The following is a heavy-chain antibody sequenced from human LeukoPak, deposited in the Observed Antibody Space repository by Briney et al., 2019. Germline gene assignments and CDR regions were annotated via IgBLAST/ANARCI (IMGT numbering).Heavy chain of an antibody. CDR1: GGSFSGYY. V-gene: IGHV4-34*01. Sequence: PSETLSLTCAVYGGSFSGYYWSWIRQPPGKGLEWIGEINHSGSTNYNPSLKSRVTISVDTSKNQFSLKLSSVTAADTSVYECAREGDSIDAFDFWGPGTMVTVSS. D-gene: IGHD3-22*01. CDR2: INHSGST. CDR3: AREGDSIDAFDF. J-gene: IGHJ3*01.